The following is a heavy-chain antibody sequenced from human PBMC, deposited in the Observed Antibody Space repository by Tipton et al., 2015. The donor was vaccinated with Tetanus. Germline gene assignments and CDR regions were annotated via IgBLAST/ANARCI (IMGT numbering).Heavy chain of an antibody. J-gene: IGHJ4*02. CDR2: IYSSGDT. Sequence: WVRQAPGKGLEWVGGIYSSGDTYSNPSLKSRVTMSGDTSGNQFSLRLSSVTAADTAEYYCARHNSGYFTFFDSWGQGILVTVSS. V-gene: IGHV4-39*01. D-gene: IGHD3-3*01. CDR3: ARHNSGYFTFFDS.